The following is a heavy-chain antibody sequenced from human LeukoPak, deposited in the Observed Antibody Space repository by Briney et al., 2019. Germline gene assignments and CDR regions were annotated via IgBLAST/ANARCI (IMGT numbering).Heavy chain of an antibody. Sequence: GESLRLSCAASGFSFGSYEMNWVRQAPGKGLEWLSYINGGGSTIYYADSVKGRFTISRDNAKNSLHLQMNSLRADDTAVYYCARYSSTWNVAFDIWGQGTMVTVSS. CDR1: GFSFGSYE. CDR3: ARYSSTWNVAFDI. CDR2: INGGGSTI. V-gene: IGHV3-48*03. D-gene: IGHD6-13*01. J-gene: IGHJ3*02.